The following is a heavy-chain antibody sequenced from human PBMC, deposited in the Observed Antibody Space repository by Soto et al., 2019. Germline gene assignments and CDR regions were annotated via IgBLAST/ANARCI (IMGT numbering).Heavy chain of an antibody. CDR3: ARIGAGGWDIPFDV. J-gene: IGHJ4*02. Sequence: EVQLVESGGRLVQPGGSLRLSCAASGFTFNSYEMTWGRQAPGKGLEWNSYISDSGHTIHYADSVKGRFTISRDSANNSLYLKMDSLRAEDTAVYYCARIGAGGWDIPFDVWGQGTLVTVSS. CDR1: GFTFNSYE. CDR2: ISDSGHTI. V-gene: IGHV3-48*03. D-gene: IGHD6-19*01.